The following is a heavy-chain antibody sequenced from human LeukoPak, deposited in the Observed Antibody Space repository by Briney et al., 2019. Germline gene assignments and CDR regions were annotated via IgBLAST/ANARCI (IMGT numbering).Heavy chain of an antibody. D-gene: IGHD6-13*01. CDR3: ARREGIIASADYFDY. J-gene: IGHJ4*02. CDR2: IYYSGST. Sequence: PSETLSLTCTVSSGSISSSSYYWGWLRQPPGKGLEWIGTIYYSGSTYYNPALNSRVTISVDTSKDLFSLKLTSVTAADTAVYYCARREGIIASADYFDYWGQGTLVTVSS. V-gene: IGHV4-39*01. CDR1: SGSISSSSYY.